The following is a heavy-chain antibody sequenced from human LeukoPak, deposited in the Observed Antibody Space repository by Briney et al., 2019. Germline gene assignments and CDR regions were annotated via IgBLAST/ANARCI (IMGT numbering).Heavy chain of an antibody. D-gene: IGHD3-22*01. CDR2: IIPIFGTA. CDR1: GGTFSSYA. J-gene: IGHJ5*02. CDR3: ARDLPGGDYYDSSGYYLGSWFDP. Sequence: SVKVSCKASGGTFSSYAISWVRQAPGQGLEWMGRIIPIFGTANYAQKFQGRVTITTDESTSTAYMELSSLRSEDTAVYYCARDLPGGDYYDSSGYYLGSWFDPWGQGTLVTVSS. V-gene: IGHV1-69*05.